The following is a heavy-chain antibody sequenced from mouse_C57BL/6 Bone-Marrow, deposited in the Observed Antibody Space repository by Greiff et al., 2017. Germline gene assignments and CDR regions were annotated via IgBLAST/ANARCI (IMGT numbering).Heavy chain of an antibody. Sequence: EVHLVESGGGLVKPGGSLKLSCAASGFTFSSYAMSWVRQTPEKRLEWVATISDGGSYTYYPDNVKGRFTISRDNAKNNLYLQMSHLKSEDTAMDYCARGWLLSADWGQGTLVTVSA. D-gene: IGHD2-3*01. V-gene: IGHV5-4*01. CDR2: ISDGGSYT. J-gene: IGHJ3*01. CDR3: ARGWLLSAD. CDR1: GFTFSSYA.